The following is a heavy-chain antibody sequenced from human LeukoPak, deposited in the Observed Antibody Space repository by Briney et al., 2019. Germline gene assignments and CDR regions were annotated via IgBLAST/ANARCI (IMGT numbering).Heavy chain of an antibody. CDR2: IYYSGST. V-gene: IGHV4-59*01. Sequence: SETLSLTCTVSGGSISSYYWSWIRQPPGKGLEWIGYIYYSGSTNYNPSLKSRVTISVDTSKNQFSLKLSSVTAADTAVYYCARDPLVVVPANYYYYYMDVWGKGTTVTVSS. D-gene: IGHD2-2*01. CDR3: ARDPLVVVPANYYYYYMDV. J-gene: IGHJ6*03. CDR1: GGSISSYY.